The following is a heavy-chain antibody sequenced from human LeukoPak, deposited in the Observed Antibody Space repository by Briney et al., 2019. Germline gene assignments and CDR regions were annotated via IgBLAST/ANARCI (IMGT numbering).Heavy chain of an antibody. CDR1: GGSISNYY. V-gene: IGHV4-59*01. CDR2: IYYSGST. J-gene: IGHJ4*02. Sequence: SETPSLTCSVSGGSISNYYWTWIRQPPGKGLEWVGYIYYSGSTSYNPSLKSRVTISVDTSENQFSLKLSSVTAADTAVYYCARDGDYGRFDYWGQGTLVTVSS. D-gene: IGHD4-17*01. CDR3: ARDGDYGRFDY.